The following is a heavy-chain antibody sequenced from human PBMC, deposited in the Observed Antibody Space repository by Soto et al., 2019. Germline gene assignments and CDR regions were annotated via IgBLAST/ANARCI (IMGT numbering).Heavy chain of an antibody. J-gene: IGHJ2*01. CDR3: ARGTYYYDSSGHYWYFDL. CDR2: IIPIFGTA. D-gene: IGHD3-22*01. V-gene: IGHV1-69*13. CDR1: EGTFSSYA. Sequence: GASVKVSCKASEGTFSSYAISWVRQAPGQGLEWMGGIIPIFGTANYAQKFQGRVTITADESTSTAYMELSSLRSEDTAVYYCARGTYYYDSSGHYWYFDLWGRGTLVTVSS.